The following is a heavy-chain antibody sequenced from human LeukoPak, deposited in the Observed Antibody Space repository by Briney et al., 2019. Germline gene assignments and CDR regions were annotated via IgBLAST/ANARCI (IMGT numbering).Heavy chain of an antibody. CDR3: ARRHRYCSSTGCYAVDY. V-gene: IGHV5-51*01. CDR2: IYPGDSDT. J-gene: IGHJ4*02. D-gene: IGHD2-2*01. Sequence: GAPLKISCKGSGSSFTSYWIGWVRQMPGKGLEWMGIIYPGDSDTTYSPSFQGQVTISADKPISTAYLQWSSLKASDTAMYYCARRHRYCSSTGCYAVDYWGQGTLVTVSS. CDR1: GSSFTSYW.